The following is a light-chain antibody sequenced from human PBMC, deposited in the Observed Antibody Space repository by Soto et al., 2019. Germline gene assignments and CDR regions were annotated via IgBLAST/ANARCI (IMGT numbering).Light chain of an antibody. J-gene: IGKJ5*01. CDR1: QSVSIN. Sequence: ETVMTQSPATLSVSPGEGATLSCRASQSVSINLAWYQQKPGQAPRLLIYGASTRATGIPARFSGSGSGTEFTLTIRSLQSEDFAVYYCQQYNNWPPITFGQGTRLEIK. CDR2: GAS. CDR3: QQYNNWPPIT. V-gene: IGKV3-15*01.